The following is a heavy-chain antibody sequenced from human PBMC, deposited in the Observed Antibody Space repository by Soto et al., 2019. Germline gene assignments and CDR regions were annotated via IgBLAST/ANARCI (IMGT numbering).Heavy chain of an antibody. J-gene: IGHJ4*02. V-gene: IGHV4-59*01. D-gene: IGHD3-16*01. CDR2: IYYSGST. CDR1: GGSISSYY. Sequence: QVQLQESGPGLVKPSETLSLTCTVSGGSISSYYWSWIRQPPGKGLEWIGYIYYSGSTNYNPSLKSRVTLSVDTSKNQFSLKLSSVTAADTAVYYCARSPYDYIWGSYTFDYWGQGTLVTVSS. CDR3: ARSPYDYIWGSYTFDY.